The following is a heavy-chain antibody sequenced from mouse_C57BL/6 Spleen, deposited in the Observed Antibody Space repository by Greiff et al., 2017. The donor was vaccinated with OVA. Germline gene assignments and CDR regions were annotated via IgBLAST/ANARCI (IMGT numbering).Heavy chain of an antibody. CDR3: ARGGRVVGFDY. J-gene: IGHJ3*01. CDR2: INPSNGGT. Sequence: VQLQQPGTELVKPGASVKLSCKASGYTFTSYAMYWVKQSPGQSLEWIGNINPSNGGTNYNEKFKGKATLTVDKSSNTAYMEISSLTSEDTAVYYWARGGRVVGFDYWGQGTLLTVSA. V-gene: IGHV1-53*01. CDR1: GYTFTSYA. D-gene: IGHD1-1*01.